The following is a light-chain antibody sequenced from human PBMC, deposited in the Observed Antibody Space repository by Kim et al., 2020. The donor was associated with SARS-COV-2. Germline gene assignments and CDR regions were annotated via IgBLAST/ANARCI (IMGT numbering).Light chain of an antibody. CDR3: NSYTSSSTLAV. J-gene: IGLJ2*01. Sequence: QSALTQPASVSGSPGQSITISCTGTSSNVGAYNYVSWYQQHPGKAPKLLIYDVSNRPSGVSNRFSGSKSGNTASLAISGLQAEDEADYYCNSYTSSSTLAVFGGGTQLTVL. CDR2: DVS. CDR1: SSNVGAYNY. V-gene: IGLV2-14*03.